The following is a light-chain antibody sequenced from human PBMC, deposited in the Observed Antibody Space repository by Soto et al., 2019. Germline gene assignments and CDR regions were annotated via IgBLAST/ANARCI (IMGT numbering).Light chain of an antibody. J-gene: IGKJ2*01. CDR3: QQYGSSYP. CDR2: GAS. CDR1: QSVSSSY. V-gene: IGKV3-20*01. Sequence: EIVLTQSPGTLSLSPGERATLSCRASQSVSSSYLAWYQQKPGQAPRLLIYGASSRATGIPDRFSGSWSGTDFTLTISRLEPEDFAVYYCQQYGSSYPFGQGTKLESK.